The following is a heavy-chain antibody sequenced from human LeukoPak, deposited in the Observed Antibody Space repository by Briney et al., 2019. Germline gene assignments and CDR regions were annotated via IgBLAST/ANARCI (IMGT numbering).Heavy chain of an antibody. Sequence: PGGSLRLSCAASGFTFSSYAMSWARQAPGKGLEWVSAVTGSGGSTYYADSVKGRFTISRDNSRNTLFLQMNSLRAEDTAIYYCAKWGDFDILTGYYVSDFWGQGTLVTVSS. V-gene: IGHV3-23*01. CDR2: VTGSGGST. CDR1: GFTFSSYA. J-gene: IGHJ4*02. CDR3: AKWGDFDILTGYYVSDF. D-gene: IGHD3-9*01.